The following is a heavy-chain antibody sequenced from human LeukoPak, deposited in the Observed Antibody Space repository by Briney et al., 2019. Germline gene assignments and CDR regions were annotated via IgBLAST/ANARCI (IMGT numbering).Heavy chain of an antibody. Sequence: GGSLRLSCTASGFTFSSYWMSWVRQAPGEGLEWVANINQDASEKYYVDSVKGRFTISRDNAKNSMYLQMNSLRAEDTAVYYCARGRRVPAAMGNWFDPWGQGTLVTVSS. CDR3: ARGRRVPAAMGNWFDP. CDR1: GFTFSSYW. D-gene: IGHD2-2*01. J-gene: IGHJ5*02. CDR2: INQDASEK. V-gene: IGHV3-7*01.